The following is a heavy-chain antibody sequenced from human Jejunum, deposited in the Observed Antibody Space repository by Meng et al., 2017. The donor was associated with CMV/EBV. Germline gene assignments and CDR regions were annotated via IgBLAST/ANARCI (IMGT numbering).Heavy chain of an antibody. CDR2: ITGSGGST. J-gene: IGHJ4*02. CDR1: GFTCNKYA. CDR3: ANLKGWEEVDY. D-gene: IGHD1-26*01. V-gene: IGHV3-23*01. Sequence: FAASGFTCNKYAMTWVRQARGKGVEWVSAITGSGGSTYYADSVKGRFTISRDNSKNKLYLQMNSLRAEDTAVYYCANLKGWEEVDYWGQGTLVTVSS.